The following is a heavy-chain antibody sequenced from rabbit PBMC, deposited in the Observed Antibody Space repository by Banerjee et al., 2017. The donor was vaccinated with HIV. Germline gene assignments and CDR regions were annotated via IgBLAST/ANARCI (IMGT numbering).Heavy chain of an antibody. CDR1: GFTISSSYW. Sequence: QEQLEESGGGLVQPEGSLALTCKASGFTISSSYWMSWVRQAPGKGLEWIGCIYGGSGSTYYASWAKGRFTISKTSSTTVTLQMTSLTAADTATYFCARDWAGVSGYQFNLWGPGTLVTVS. CDR2: IYGGSGST. D-gene: IGHD1-1*01. CDR3: ARDWAGVSGYQFNL. V-gene: IGHV1S45*01. J-gene: IGHJ4*01.